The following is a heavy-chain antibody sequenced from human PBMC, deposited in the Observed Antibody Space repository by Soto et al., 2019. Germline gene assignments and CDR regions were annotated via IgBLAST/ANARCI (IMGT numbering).Heavy chain of an antibody. CDR1: GFTFSNYA. Sequence: VQLLESGGTLVQLGGSLRLSCAASGFTFSNYAMSWVRQAPGKGLEWVSAISSSGRQTYYADSVRGRFTILRDNSKNARYLQMSSLRAVDTAVYYCAKDRTTFGVINQYFFDSWGQGTLVAVSS. D-gene: IGHD3-3*01. J-gene: IGHJ4*02. V-gene: IGHV3-23*01. CDR3: AKDRTTFGVINQYFFDS. CDR2: ISSSGRQT.